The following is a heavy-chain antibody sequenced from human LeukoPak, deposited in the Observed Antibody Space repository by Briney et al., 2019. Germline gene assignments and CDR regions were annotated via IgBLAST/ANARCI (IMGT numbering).Heavy chain of an antibody. CDR2: ISRQNTYI. CDR3: SRGRHTGLVEWSSNVFDL. CDR1: RFTFLDFS. Sequence: GRSLRLSCAACRFTFLDFSFNWVRQAPGKGLEWVSSISRQNTYIYYADSVKGRFTISRDNAKTSLFMEMNSLGVEDTAVYYWSRGRHTGLVEWSSNVFDLWGQGTMVTVSS. D-gene: IGHD3-3*01. V-gene: IGHV3-21*01. J-gene: IGHJ3*01.